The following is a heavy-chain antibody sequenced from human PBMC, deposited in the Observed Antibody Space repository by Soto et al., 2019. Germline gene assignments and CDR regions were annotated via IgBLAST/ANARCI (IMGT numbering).Heavy chain of an antibody. J-gene: IGHJ1*01. Sequence: EVQLVESGGNLVQTGGSLRLSCAASGFTISSYLMSCVRQAPGKGLEWVANVDRGGSGNYYVDSLKGRFAISRDNGNNSLYLQMDNVRVEATAIYYCARWEYSSGSWPLRDWGQGTLVIVSS. CDR1: GFTISSYL. CDR2: VDRGGSGN. CDR3: ARWEYSSGSWPLRD. D-gene: IGHD6-13*01. V-gene: IGHV3-7*01.